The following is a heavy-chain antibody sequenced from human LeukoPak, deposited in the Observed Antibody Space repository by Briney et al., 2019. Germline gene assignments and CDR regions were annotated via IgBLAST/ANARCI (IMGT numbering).Heavy chain of an antibody. CDR2: ISGSGGTT. J-gene: IGHJ4*02. CDR3: ARQTGNLDY. D-gene: IGHD4-23*01. CDR1: GFTFSSSP. V-gene: IGHV3-23*01. Sequence: GGSLRLSCAASGFTFSSSPMSWVRQAPGKGLEWVSSISGSGGTTYYADSVKGRFTISRDNAKNSLYLQMNSLRAEDTAVYYCARQTGNLDYWGQGTLVTVSS.